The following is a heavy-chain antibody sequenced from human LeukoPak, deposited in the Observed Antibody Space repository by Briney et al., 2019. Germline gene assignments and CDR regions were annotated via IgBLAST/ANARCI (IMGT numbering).Heavy chain of an antibody. Sequence: PGGSLRLSCAASGFSFSNYGMHWVRQAPGKGLEWVAVISYDGSNKYYADSVKSRFTISRDNSKNTLYLQMNSLRAEDTAVYYCARREDTAYYYYGMDVWGQGTTVTVSS. CDR1: GFSFSNYG. CDR2: ISYDGSNK. J-gene: IGHJ6*02. CDR3: ARREDTAYYYYGMDV. D-gene: IGHD5-18*01. V-gene: IGHV3-30*03.